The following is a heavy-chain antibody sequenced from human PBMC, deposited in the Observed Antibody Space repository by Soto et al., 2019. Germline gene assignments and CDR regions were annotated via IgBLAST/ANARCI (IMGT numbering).Heavy chain of an antibody. CDR2: IFYTGSS. D-gene: IGHD6-13*01. J-gene: IGHJ6*02. Sequence: SETLSLTCTVSGDSVSPYRWSWIRQPPGKGLEWIGYIFYTGSSNYNPSLNSRVTMSIDVSKNQVSLNLNSVTAADTAFYYCARLTVAAGSPYYYYYGMDVWGQGTTVTVSS. CDR1: GDSVSPYR. V-gene: IGHV4-59*08. CDR3: ARLTVAAGSPYYYYYGMDV.